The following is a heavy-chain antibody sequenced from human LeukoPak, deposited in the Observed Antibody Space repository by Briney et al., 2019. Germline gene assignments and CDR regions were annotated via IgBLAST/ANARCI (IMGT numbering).Heavy chain of an antibody. CDR1: GGSISSYY. Sequence: PSETLSLTCTVSGGSISSYYWSWIRQPPGKGLEWIGYIYYSGSTNYNPSLKSRVTISVDTSKNQFSLKLSSVTAADTAVYYCARRSGYSYGFGAFDIWGQGTIVTVSS. CDR3: ARRSGYSYGFGAFDI. D-gene: IGHD5-18*01. CDR2: IYYSGST. V-gene: IGHV4-59*08. J-gene: IGHJ3*02.